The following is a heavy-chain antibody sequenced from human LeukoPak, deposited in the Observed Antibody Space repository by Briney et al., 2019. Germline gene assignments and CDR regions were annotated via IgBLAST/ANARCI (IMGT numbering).Heavy chain of an antibody. D-gene: IGHD3-22*01. J-gene: IGHJ6*04. CDR1: GFTFSGYW. Sequence: PGGSLRLSCAASGFTFSGYWMNWVRQAPGKGLEWVANINQDGSEKYYVDSVKGRFTVSRDNAKNSLYLHMNSLRADDTGVYYCARGQGWLPMKVDVWGKGTTVTLSS. CDR3: ARGQGWLPMKVDV. CDR2: INQDGSEK. V-gene: IGHV3-7*01.